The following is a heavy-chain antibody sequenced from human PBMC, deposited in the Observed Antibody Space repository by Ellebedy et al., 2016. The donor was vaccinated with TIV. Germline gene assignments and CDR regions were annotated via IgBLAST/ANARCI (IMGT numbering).Heavy chain of an antibody. CDR1: GVSISGYY. Sequence: SETLSLXXTVSGVSISGYYWSWIRQPPGKGREWIGYIYYSGSTSYTNYHPSLKSRVTISVNTSKSQFSLKLTSVTAADTAIYYCARGERLGGDYWGQGILVSVSS. J-gene: IGHJ4*02. CDR2: IYYSGSTSYT. V-gene: IGHV4-59*01. CDR3: ARGERLGGDY. D-gene: IGHD1-26*01.